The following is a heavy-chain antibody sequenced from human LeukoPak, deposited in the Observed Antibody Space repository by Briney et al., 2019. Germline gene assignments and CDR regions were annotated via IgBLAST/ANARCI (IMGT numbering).Heavy chain of an antibody. V-gene: IGHV1-18*01. D-gene: IGHD1-26*01. CDR3: ARDLVGATNDY. CDR1: GGTFSSYA. CDR2: ISAYNGNT. Sequence: ASVKVSCKASGGTFSSYAIGWVRQAPGQGLEWMGWISAYNGNTNYAQKLQGRVTMTTDTSTSTAYMELRSLRSDDTAVYYCARDLVGATNDYWGQGTLVTVSS. J-gene: IGHJ4*02.